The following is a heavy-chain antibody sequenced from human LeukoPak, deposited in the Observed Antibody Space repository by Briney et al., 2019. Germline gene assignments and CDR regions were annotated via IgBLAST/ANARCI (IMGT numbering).Heavy chain of an antibody. CDR3: ARAPKTRYNWNDGAFDI. V-gene: IGHV1-69*04. Sequence: SVKVSCKASGGTFSSYAISWVRQAPGQGLEWMGRIIPILGIANYAQKFQGRVTITADKSTSTAYMELSSLRSEDTAVYYCARAPKTRYNWNDGAFDIWGQGTMVTVSS. D-gene: IGHD1-20*01. CDR1: GGTFSSYA. CDR2: IIPILGIA. J-gene: IGHJ3*02.